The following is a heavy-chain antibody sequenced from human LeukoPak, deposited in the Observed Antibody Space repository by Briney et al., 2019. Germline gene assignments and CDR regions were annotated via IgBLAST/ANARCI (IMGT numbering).Heavy chain of an antibody. Sequence: SETLSLTCAVSGASINNYFWSWIRQPPGKGLEWIGFMHDDGRTNYNPSLTSRVSLSIDKSTNEFSLDLRSVTAADTAVYYCARVFRGAVTANWFDIWGQGTLVTVSA. CDR2: MHDDGRT. V-gene: IGHV4-59*01. D-gene: IGHD2-21*02. CDR3: ARVFRGAVTANWFDI. CDR1: GASINNYF. J-gene: IGHJ5*02.